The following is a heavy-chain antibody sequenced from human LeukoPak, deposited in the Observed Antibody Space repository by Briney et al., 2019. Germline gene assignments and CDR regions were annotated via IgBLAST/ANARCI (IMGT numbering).Heavy chain of an antibody. CDR2: IIPIFGTA. CDR3: ARGIVVVPAVIVRGDYGMDV. D-gene: IGHD2-2*02. CDR1: GGTFSSYA. Sequence: ASVKVSCKASGGTFSSYAISWVRQAPGQGLEWMGGIIPIFGTANYAQKFQGRVTITADESTSTAYMELSSLRSEDTAVYFCARGIVVVPAVIVRGDYGMDVWGQGTTVTVSS. J-gene: IGHJ6*02. V-gene: IGHV1-69*13.